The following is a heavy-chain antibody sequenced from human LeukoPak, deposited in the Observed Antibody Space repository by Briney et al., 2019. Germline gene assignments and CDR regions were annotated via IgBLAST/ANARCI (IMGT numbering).Heavy chain of an antibody. CDR1: GYTFASYG. CDR2: ISAYNGNT. CDR3: ARDRVFVDTAIVSPVQYFDY. Sequence: GASVKVSCKASGYTFASYGISWVRQAHGQGLEWMGWISAYNGNTNYAQKLQGRVTMTTATSTSTAYMELRSLRADDTAVYYCARDRVFVDTAIVSPVQYFDYWGQGTLVTVSS. D-gene: IGHD5-18*01. V-gene: IGHV1-18*01. J-gene: IGHJ4*02.